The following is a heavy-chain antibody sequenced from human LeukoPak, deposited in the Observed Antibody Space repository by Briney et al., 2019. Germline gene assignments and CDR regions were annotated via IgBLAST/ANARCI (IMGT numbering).Heavy chain of an antibody. D-gene: IGHD1-20*01. CDR1: GFTFSSYW. V-gene: IGHV3-74*03. Sequence: LPGESLRLSCAAPGFTFSSYWMHSVRQAPGKGLVWVSRINRDHNITTYVDCLNGRFTIYRDNAKHHGYQQIDSLRAEDTLLYDCANNFGDAFDIWGKGTMVTVSS. CDR2: INRDHNIT. J-gene: IGHJ3*02. CDR3: ANNFGDAFDI.